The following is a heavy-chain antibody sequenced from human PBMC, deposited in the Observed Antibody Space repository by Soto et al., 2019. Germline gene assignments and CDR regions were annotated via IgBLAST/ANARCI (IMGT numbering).Heavy chain of an antibody. D-gene: IGHD1-20*01. J-gene: IGHJ4*02. Sequence: ASVKVSCKASGYIFTNYDINRVRQATGQGLEYLGWINPNSGNTGYVQKFQGRVTITRDTSASTAYMELSSLRSEDTAVYYCARGITLPTPLDYWGQGTLVTVSS. CDR3: ARGITLPTPLDY. V-gene: IGHV1-8*01. CDR2: INPNSGNT. CDR1: GYIFTNYD.